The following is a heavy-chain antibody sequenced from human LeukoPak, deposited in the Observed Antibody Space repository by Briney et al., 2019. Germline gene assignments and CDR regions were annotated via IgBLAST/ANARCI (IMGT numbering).Heavy chain of an antibody. Sequence: PSETLSLTCTVSGGSISSGGYYWSWIRQHPGKGLEWIGYIYYSGSTYYNPSLKSRVTISVDKSKNQFSLKLSSVTAADTAVYYCARDSETRIAVAGDYYYYGMDVWGQGTTVTVSS. CDR1: GGSISSGGYY. D-gene: IGHD6-19*01. J-gene: IGHJ6*02. V-gene: IGHV4-31*03. CDR3: ARDSETRIAVAGDYYYYGMDV. CDR2: IYYSGST.